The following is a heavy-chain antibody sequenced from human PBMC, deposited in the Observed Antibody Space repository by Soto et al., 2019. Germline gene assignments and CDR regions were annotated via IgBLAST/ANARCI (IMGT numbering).Heavy chain of an antibody. V-gene: IGHV4-31*03. CDR1: GGSVSSNIYY. CDR3: ARGYDYDSGGYLFDY. Sequence: PSETLSLTCSVSGGSVSSNIYYWTWIRQHPGKGPEWIGNIYYSGSTYYNPSLKSRVTISLEMSKNQFSLKLTSVSAADTAVYYCARGYDYDSGGYLFDYGGQGTPVTV. D-gene: IGHD3-22*01. J-gene: IGHJ4*02. CDR2: IYYSGST.